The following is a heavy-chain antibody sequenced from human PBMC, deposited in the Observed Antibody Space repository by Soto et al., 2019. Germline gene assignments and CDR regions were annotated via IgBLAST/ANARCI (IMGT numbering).Heavy chain of an antibody. J-gene: IGHJ6*02. CDR1: GWTFGTYS. CDR3: ARLYYDYV. Sequence: HPGGSLRLSCAASGWTFGTYSMNWVRQAPGKGLEWIAYINSDSDNIMYADSVKGRFTISRDNAKNSLFLQMNSLTDEDTAVYYCARLYYDYVWGQGTTVTSP. CDR2: INSDSDNI. D-gene: IGHD3-3*01. V-gene: IGHV3-48*02.